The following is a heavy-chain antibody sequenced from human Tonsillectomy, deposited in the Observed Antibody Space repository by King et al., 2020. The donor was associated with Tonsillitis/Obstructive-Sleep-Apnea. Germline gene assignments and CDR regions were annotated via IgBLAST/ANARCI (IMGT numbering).Heavy chain of an antibody. J-gene: IGHJ4*02. D-gene: IGHD2-15*01. CDR1: GFTFSSYA. Sequence: VQLVESGGGLVQPGGSLRLSCAASGFTFSSYAMSWVRQAPGKGLEWVSAISGIGGSTYYADSVKGRFTITRDNSKNTLYLQMNSLRADDTAVYYCAKEIPPLAYCSGGSCYPRGFDYWGQGTLVTVSS. V-gene: IGHV3-23*04. CDR2: ISGIGGST. CDR3: AKEIPPLAYCSGGSCYPRGFDY.